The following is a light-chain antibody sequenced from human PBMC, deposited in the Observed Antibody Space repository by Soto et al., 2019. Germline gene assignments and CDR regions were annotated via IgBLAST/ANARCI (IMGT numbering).Light chain of an antibody. CDR3: LLYYGGAQLV. J-gene: IGLJ2*01. CDR1: TGAVTSGHY. V-gene: IGLV7-43*01. CDR2: NTS. Sequence: QAVVTQEPSLTVSPGGTVTLTCASSTGAVTSGHYPNWFQQKPGQAPKALIYNTSNKHSWTPARFSGSLLGGKAALTLSGVQPEDEADYYCLLYYGGAQLVFGGGTKVTVL.